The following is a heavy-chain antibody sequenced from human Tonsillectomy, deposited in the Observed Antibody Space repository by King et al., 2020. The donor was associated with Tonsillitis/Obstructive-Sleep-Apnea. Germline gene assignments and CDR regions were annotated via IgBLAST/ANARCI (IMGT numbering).Heavy chain of an antibody. CDR1: GFTFSSYW. J-gene: IGHJ3*02. D-gene: IGHD1-1*01. CDR2: INSDGSST. V-gene: IGHV3-74*01. CDR3: ATHXYXXNDYSFDI. Sequence: VQLVESGGGLVQPGGSLRLSCAASGFTFSSYWMHWVRHAPGKGLVWVSRINSDGSSTSYADSVKGRFTIXRDNAKNTLYLQMNSLRAEDTAVYYCATHXYXXNDYSFDIWGQXTXVTVSS.